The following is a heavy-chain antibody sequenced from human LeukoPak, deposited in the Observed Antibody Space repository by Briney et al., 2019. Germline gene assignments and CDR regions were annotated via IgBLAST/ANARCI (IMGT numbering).Heavy chain of an antibody. V-gene: IGHV1-69*13. CDR3: ASLRLGELSLYSYYYMDV. D-gene: IGHD3-16*02. CDR1: GGTFSSYA. J-gene: IGHJ6*03. Sequence: ASVKVSCKASGGTFSSYAISWVRQAPGQGLEWMGGIIPIFGTANYAQKFQGRVTITADESTSTAYMELSSLRSEDTAVYYCASLRLGELSLYSYYYMDVWGKGTTVTISS. CDR2: IIPIFGTA.